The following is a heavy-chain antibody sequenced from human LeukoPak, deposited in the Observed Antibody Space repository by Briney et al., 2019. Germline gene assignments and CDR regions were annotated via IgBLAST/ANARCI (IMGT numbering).Heavy chain of an antibody. Sequence: XXSXIRQPPGXGLXWIGEIYHSGSTNXNPSLKRRVTISVDXXKXXFALKLSSVTAADTAVYYCGXXXXXXXXAXXIWXXGXXXXVSS. CDR2: IYHSGST. CDR1: X. V-gene: IGHV4-4*02. J-gene: IGHJ3*02. CDR3: GXXXXXXXXAXXI.